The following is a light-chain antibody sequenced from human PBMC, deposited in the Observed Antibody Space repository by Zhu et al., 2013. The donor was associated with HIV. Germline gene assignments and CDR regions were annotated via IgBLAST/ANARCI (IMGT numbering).Light chain of an antibody. CDR3: QAWDRSIAV. CDR1: RLGDKY. J-gene: IGLJ2*01. CDR2: QDT. Sequence: SYELTQPPSVSVSPGQTARITCSGDRLGDKYACWYQQKPGQSPVLLMYQDTKRPSGIPERFSGSNSGNTATLTISGTQAMDEADYYCQAWDRSIAVFGGGTKLTVL. V-gene: IGLV3-1*01.